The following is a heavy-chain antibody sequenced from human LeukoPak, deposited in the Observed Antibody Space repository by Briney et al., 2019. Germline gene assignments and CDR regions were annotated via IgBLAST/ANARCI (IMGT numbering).Heavy chain of an antibody. J-gene: IGHJ2*01. CDR2: ISWDGGST. CDR3: AKDYSSSSVWYFDL. CDR1: GFTFDDYT. V-gene: IGHV3-43*01. D-gene: IGHD6-6*01. Sequence: GGSLRLSCAASGFTFDDYTMHWVRQAPGKGLEWVSLISWDGGSTYYADSVKGRFTISRDNSKNSLYLQMNSLRTEDTALYYCAKDYSSSSVWYFDLWGRGTLVTVSS.